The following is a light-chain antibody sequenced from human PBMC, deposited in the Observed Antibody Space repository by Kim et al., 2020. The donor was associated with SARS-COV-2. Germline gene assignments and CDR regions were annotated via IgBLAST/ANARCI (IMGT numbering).Light chain of an antibody. V-gene: IGKV3-20*01. CDR3: LYFGNSKYT. Sequence: LSPGERAPLSCRASQSVSSSYLSWHQQKPGQAPRLLMYAAFSRASGIPDRFRGSGSGPDFTLTITRLEPEDVAVYFCLYFGNSKYTFGQGTKLEI. CDR2: AAF. J-gene: IGKJ2*01. CDR1: QSVSSSY.